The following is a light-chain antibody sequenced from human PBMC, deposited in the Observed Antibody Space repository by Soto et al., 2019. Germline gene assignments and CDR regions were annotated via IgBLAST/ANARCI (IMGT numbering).Light chain of an antibody. CDR1: SSNIGKNY. V-gene: IGLV1-51*02. J-gene: IGLJ3*02. CDR2: ENK. Sequence: QSVLTQPPSVTAAPGQKVTISCSGSSSNIGKNYVSWYQQLPGTAPKLLIYENKKRPSGIPDRFSGSKSGTSATLGITGLQTGDEADYYCGTWDGSLSAWVFGGGTKLTVL. CDR3: GTWDGSLSAWV.